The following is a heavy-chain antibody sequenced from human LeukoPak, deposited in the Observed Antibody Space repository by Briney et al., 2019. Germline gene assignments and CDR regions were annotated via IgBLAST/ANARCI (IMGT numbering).Heavy chain of an antibody. CDR3: ALGRVRGNRFDP. CDR2: IYHSGST. J-gene: IGHJ5*02. CDR1: GGSISSSNW. D-gene: IGHD3-10*01. Sequence: PSETLSLTCAVSGGSISSSNWWSWVRQPPGKGLEWIGEIYHSGSTNYNPSLKSRVTISLDTSRNQFSLKLSSVTAADTAVYYCALGRVRGNRFDPWGQGTLVTVSS. V-gene: IGHV4-4*02.